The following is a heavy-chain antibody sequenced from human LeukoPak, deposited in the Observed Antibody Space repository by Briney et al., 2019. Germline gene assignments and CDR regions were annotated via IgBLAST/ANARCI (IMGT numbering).Heavy chain of an antibody. V-gene: IGHV1-69*13. CDR3: ARQVGSIAAAGYFDY. CDR1: GGTFINYA. CDR2: IIPISGTA. Sequence: EASVTVSCKASGGTFINYAISWVRQARGQGVEWMGGIIPISGTANYAQKFQGRVQITADESTSTAYMELSSLRCEDTAVYYCARQVGSIAAAGYFDYWGQGTLVPVSS. D-gene: IGHD6-13*01. J-gene: IGHJ4*02.